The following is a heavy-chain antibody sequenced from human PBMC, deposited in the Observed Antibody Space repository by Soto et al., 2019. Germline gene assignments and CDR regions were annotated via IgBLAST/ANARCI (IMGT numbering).Heavy chain of an antibody. D-gene: IGHD1-1*01. J-gene: IGHJ4*02. Sequence: GGSLRLSCSASGFTFSSYAMHWVRQAPGKGLEYVSAISSNGGSTYYADSVKGRFTISRDNSKNTLYLQMSSLRAEDTAVYYCVKGRPRYNWNDNRIDYWGQGTLVTVSS. CDR3: VKGRPRYNWNDNRIDY. CDR2: ISSNGGST. CDR1: GFTFSSYA. V-gene: IGHV3-64D*08.